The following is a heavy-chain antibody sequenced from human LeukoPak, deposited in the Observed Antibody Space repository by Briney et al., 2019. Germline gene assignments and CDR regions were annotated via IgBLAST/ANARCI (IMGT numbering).Heavy chain of an antibody. CDR3: ATDQGVY. J-gene: IGHJ4*02. Sequence: PGGSLRLSCAASGFPFSTYGMHWVRQAPGKGLEWVAVIWYDGSDKYYADSVKGRFTIFRDNSKNTLYLQMNSPRVEDTAVYYCATDQGVYWGQGTLVTVSS. CDR2: IWYDGSDK. CDR1: GFPFSTYG. V-gene: IGHV3-33*01.